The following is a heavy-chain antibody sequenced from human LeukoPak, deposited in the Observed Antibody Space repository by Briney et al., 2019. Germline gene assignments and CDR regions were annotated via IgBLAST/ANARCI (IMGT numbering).Heavy chain of an antibody. J-gene: IGHJ4*02. CDR2: ISSSSSTI. V-gene: IGHV3-48*03. Sequence: PGGSLRLSCAASGFTFSSYEMNWVRQAPGKGLEWVSYISSSSSTIYYADSVKGRFTISRENAKNSLYLRMNSLRAEDTAVYYCASHYGGDYWGQGTLVTVSS. CDR1: GFTFSSYE. CDR3: ASHYGGDY. D-gene: IGHD4-23*01.